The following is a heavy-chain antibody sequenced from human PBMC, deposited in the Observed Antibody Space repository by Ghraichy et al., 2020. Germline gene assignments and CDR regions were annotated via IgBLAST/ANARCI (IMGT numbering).Heavy chain of an antibody. CDR1: GFTFSSNA. CDR2: SNADGTT. D-gene: IGHD1-26*01. J-gene: IGHJ5*02. V-gene: IGHV3-23*01. CDR3: ARSDPAEPLRWFDP. Sequence: GGSLRLSCAASGFTFSSNAMSWVRQAPGKGPEWVSSSNADGTTKYADSVKGRFTISRDNSKNTLYLQMNSLRAEDTAVYYCARSDPAEPLRWFDPWGQGTLVTVSS.